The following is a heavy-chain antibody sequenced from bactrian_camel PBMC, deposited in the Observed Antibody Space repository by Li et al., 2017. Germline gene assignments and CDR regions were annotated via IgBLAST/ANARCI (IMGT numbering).Heavy chain of an antibody. D-gene: IGHD2*01. CDR3: AYCTLAY. CDR1: GFTFSTYD. J-gene: IGHJ4*01. CDR2: INSGGGST. Sequence: VQLVESGGGLVQLGGSLRLSCAASGFTFSTYDMSWVRQAPGKGLEWVSAINSGGGSTYYADSVKGRFTISRDNAKNTLYLQMNSLKTEDTAVYYCAYCTLAYWGQGTQVTVS. V-gene: IGHV3S40*01.